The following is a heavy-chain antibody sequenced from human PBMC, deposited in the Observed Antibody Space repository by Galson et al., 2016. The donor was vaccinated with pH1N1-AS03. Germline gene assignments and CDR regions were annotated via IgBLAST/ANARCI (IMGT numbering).Heavy chain of an antibody. V-gene: IGHV3-23*01. CDR3: AKDKEAVADRRGYFFDD. CDR1: GFTFSSYA. CDR2: IIGAGGVP. Sequence: SLRLSCAASGFTFSSYAMSWVRQAPGKGLEWVASIIGAGGVPYYAGSVKGRFAVSRDTSENTVYLQLDRLRAEDTGVSYCAKDKEAVADRRGYFFDDWGQGTLVTVSS. J-gene: IGHJ4*02. D-gene: IGHD6-19*01.